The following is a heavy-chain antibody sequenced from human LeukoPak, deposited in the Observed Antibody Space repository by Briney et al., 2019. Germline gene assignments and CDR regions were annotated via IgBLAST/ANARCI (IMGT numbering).Heavy chain of an antibody. J-gene: IGHJ5*02. CDR2: INHSGST. V-gene: IGHV4-34*01. CDR3: ARGGSSSPWFDP. D-gene: IGHD6-13*01. Sequence: SETLSLTCAVYGGSFSGYYWSWIRQPPGKGLEWIGEINHSGSTNYNPSLTSRGTISVDTSKNHFSLKLSSVTAADTAVYYCARGGSSSPWFDPWGQGTLVTVSS. CDR1: GGSFSGYY.